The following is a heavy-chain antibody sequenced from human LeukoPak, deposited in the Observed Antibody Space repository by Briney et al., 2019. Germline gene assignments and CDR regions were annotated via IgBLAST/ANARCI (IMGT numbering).Heavy chain of an antibody. CDR1: GDSVSSNTAA. CDR3: ARDGWPAFDY. Sequence: SQTLSLTCAISGDSVSSNTAAWNWIRQSPSRGLEWLGRTFYRSKWYDDYAVSVKSRIAINPDTSKNQFSLQLNSVTPEDTAVYYCARDGWPAFDYWGQGTLVTVSS. CDR2: TFYRSKWYD. V-gene: IGHV6-1*01. D-gene: IGHD2-15*01. J-gene: IGHJ4*02.